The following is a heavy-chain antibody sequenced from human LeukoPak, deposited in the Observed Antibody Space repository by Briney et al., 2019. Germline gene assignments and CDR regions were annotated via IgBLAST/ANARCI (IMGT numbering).Heavy chain of an antibody. CDR1: GYTFTSYD. D-gene: IGHD3-10*01. V-gene: IGHV1-8*03. J-gene: IGHJ4*02. Sequence: ASVKVSCKASGYTFTSYDINWVRQATGQGLEWMGWMNPNSGNTGYAQKFQGRVTITRNTSISTAYMEPSSLRSEDTAVYYCARARGTSGSYFREDFDYWGQGTLVTVSS. CDR3: ARARGTSGSYFREDFDY. CDR2: MNPNSGNT.